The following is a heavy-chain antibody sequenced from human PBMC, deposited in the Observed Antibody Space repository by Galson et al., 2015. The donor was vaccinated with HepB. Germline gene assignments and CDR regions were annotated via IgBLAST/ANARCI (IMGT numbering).Heavy chain of an antibody. V-gene: IGHV3-30*02. CDR1: GFTFSRYG. D-gene: IGHD4-23*01. CDR3: AKDVSGNSGA. CDR2: IQYDESSK. J-gene: IGHJ5*02. Sequence: SLRLSCAASGFTFSRYGMHWVRQAPGKGLEWVSFIQYDESSKTYAGSVKGRFTISRDNSKNTLFLQMNSLRAEDTALYYCAKDVSGNSGAWGQGTLVTVSS.